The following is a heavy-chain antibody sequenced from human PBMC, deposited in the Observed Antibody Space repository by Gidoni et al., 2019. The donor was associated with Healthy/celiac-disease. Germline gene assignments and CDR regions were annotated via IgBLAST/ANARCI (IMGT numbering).Heavy chain of an antibody. CDR3: ARETGPTGGFDY. J-gene: IGHJ4*02. CDR2: ISYDGSNK. Sequence: EWVAVISYDGSNKYYADSVKGRFTISRDNSKNTLYLQMNSLRAEDTAVYYCARETGPTGGFDYWGQGTLVTVSS. D-gene: IGHD1-7*01. V-gene: IGHV3-30-3*01.